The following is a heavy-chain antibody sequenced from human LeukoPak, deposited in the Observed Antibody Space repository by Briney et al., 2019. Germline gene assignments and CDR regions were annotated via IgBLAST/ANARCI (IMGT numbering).Heavy chain of an antibody. D-gene: IGHD6-13*01. CDR3: ARGPTKAARFDY. CDR2: INHSGST. J-gene: IGHJ4*02. CDR1: GGSFSGYY. V-gene: IGHV4-34*01. Sequence: SETLSLTCAVYGGSFSGYYWSWIRQPPGKGLEWIGEINHSGSTNYNPSLKSRVTISVDTSKNQFSLKPSSVTAADTAVYYCARGPTKAARFDYWGQGTLVTVSS.